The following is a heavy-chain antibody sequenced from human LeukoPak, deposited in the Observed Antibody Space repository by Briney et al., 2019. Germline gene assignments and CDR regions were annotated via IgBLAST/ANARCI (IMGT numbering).Heavy chain of an antibody. CDR2: RDDSGRS. CDR1: GCSMSGQF. CDR3: ARAPVVRGVFGWFDF. D-gene: IGHD3-10*01. V-gene: IGHV4-59*11. Sequence: PSETLSLTCNVSGCSMSGQFWIRFRQPPGKGLEWIGHRDDSGRSNYNPPLRSRVTISIDTSKNQFSLKLNSVTAADTADYYCARAPVVRGVFGWFDFWGQGVLVTVSS. J-gene: IGHJ5*01.